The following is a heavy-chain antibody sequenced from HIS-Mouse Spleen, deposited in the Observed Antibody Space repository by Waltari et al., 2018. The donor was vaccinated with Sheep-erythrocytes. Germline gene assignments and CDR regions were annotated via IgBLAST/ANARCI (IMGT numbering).Heavy chain of an antibody. J-gene: IGHJ4*02. Sequence: QVQLVQSGAELKKPGSSVKVSCKASGGTFSSYAISWVRQAPGQGLEWMGRIIPILGIANYAQKFQGRVTITADKSTSTAYMELSSLRSEDTAVYYCAQTGATTPHFDYWGQGTLVTVSS. CDR2: IIPILGIA. CDR3: AQTGATTPHFDY. D-gene: IGHD1-26*01. V-gene: IGHV1-69*04. CDR1: GGTFSSYA.